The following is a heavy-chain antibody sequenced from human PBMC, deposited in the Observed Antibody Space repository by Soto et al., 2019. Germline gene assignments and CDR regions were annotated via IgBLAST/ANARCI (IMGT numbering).Heavy chain of an antibody. CDR1: GGSFSGYY. V-gene: IGHV4-34*01. D-gene: IGHD3-3*01. J-gene: IGHJ6*02. CDR3: ATHTSYDFWSGRYYYYRLDV. Sequence: SETLSLTCAVYGGSFSGYYWSWIRQPPGKGLEWVGEINHSGRTNYNPSLKSRVTISVDTSKNQFSLKLSSVTAADTAVYYCATHTSYDFWSGRYYYYRLDVSGQGTTVTVSS. CDR2: INHSGRT.